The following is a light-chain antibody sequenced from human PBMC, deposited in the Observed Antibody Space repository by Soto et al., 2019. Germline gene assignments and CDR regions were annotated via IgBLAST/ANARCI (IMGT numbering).Light chain of an antibody. CDR1: QSVSSSY. V-gene: IGKV3-20*01. CDR2: DAS. Sequence: EIVLTQSPGTLSLSPGERATLSCRASQSVSSSYLAWYQQKPGQAPRLLIYDASNRATGIPARFSGSGSGTDFTLTISSLEPEDFAVYYCQQYDNWPWTFGQGTKVDIK. J-gene: IGKJ1*01. CDR3: QQYDNWPWT.